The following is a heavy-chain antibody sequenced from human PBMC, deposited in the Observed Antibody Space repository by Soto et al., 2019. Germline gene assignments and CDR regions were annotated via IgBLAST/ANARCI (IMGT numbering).Heavy chain of an antibody. CDR1: EYTFIDYY. CDR3: ARGGRSSSSPNDY. D-gene: IGHD6-6*01. V-gene: IGHV1-2*02. Sequence: ASVKVSCKASEYTFIDYYMHWVRQAPGQGLEWMGWINPNSGGTNYAQKFQGRVTMTRDTSISTAYMELNRLTSDDTAVYYCARGGRSSSSPNDYWGQGTLVTVSS. CDR2: INPNSGGT. J-gene: IGHJ4*02.